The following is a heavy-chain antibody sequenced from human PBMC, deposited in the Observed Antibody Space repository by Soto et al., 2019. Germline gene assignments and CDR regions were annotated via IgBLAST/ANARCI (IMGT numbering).Heavy chain of an antibody. Sequence: SETLSLTCSVYGGPVRNSRYYWGWVRQSPGKGLEWSGSIYYTGDAYFNPSVKSRVNISIDTSKNQFSLILRSVTAAYTAVYYCERHKEFLIASLLYGMDVWGQGIAVTVSS. CDR2: IYYTGDA. J-gene: IGHJ6*02. CDR3: ERHKEFLIASLLYGMDV. D-gene: IGHD2-21*01. V-gene: IGHV4-39*01. CDR1: GGPVRNSRYY.